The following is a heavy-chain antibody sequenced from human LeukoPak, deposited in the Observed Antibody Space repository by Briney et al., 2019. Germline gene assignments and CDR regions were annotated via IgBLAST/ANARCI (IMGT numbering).Heavy chain of an antibody. D-gene: IGHD4/OR15-4a*01. CDR2: IIPIFGTA. CDR3: ARVYGGYYYYYYYMDV. Sequence: SVKVSCKASGGTFSSYAISWVRQAPGQGLEWMGGIIPIFGTANYAQKFQGRVTITTDESTSTAYMELSSLRSEDTAVYYCARVYGGYYYYYYYMDVWGKGTTVTVSS. V-gene: IGHV1-69*05. J-gene: IGHJ6*03. CDR1: GGTFSSYA.